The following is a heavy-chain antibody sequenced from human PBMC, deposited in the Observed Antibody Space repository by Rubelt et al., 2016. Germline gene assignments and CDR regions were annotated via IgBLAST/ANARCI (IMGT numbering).Heavy chain of an antibody. D-gene: IGHD6-25*01. CDR2: INHSGST. CDR1: GGSFSGYY. CDR3: ARSAAAAAGNFDY. V-gene: IGHV4-34*10. J-gene: IGHJ4*02. Sequence: QLQLQESGPGLVKPSETLSLTCAVYGGSFSGYYWSWIRQPPGKGLEWIGEINHSGSTNYNPSLKSRVHISVDTSTTQFSLQLSSVTAAATAVYYCARSAAAAAGNFDYWGQGTLVTVSS.